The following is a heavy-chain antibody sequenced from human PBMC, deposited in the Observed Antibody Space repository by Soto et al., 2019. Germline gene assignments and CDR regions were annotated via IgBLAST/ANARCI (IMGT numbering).Heavy chain of an antibody. CDR1: GGSISSGGYS. J-gene: IGHJ6*02. Sequence: QLQLQESGSGLVKPSQTLSLTCAVSGGSISSGGYSSSWIRQPPGKGLEWIGYIYHSGSTYYNPSLKSRVTISVDRSKNRLSLKLSSVTAADTAVYYCARDALPYYDFWSGYTHYGMDVWGQGTTVTVSS. D-gene: IGHD3-3*01. CDR3: ARDALPYYDFWSGYTHYGMDV. V-gene: IGHV4-30-2*01. CDR2: IYHSGST.